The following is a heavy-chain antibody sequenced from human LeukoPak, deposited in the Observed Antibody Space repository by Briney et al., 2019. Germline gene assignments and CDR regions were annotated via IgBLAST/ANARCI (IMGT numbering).Heavy chain of an antibody. Sequence: ASVKVSCKASGYTFTSYAMNWVRPAPGQGLEWMGWINTNTGNPTYAQGFTGRFVFSLDTSVSTAYLQISSLKAEDTAVYYCARVRHDYGDFYFDYWGQGTLVTVSS. CDR2: INTNTGNP. V-gene: IGHV7-4-1*02. D-gene: IGHD4-17*01. CDR1: GYTFTSYA. CDR3: ARVRHDYGDFYFDY. J-gene: IGHJ4*02.